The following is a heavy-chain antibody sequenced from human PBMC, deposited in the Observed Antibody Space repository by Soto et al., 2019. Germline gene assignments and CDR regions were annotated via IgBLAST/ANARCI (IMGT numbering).Heavy chain of an antibody. J-gene: IGHJ4*02. V-gene: IGHV4-34*01. D-gene: IGHD5-18*01. CDR2: INHSGST. CDR1: GGSFSGYY. Sequence: SETLSLTCAVYGGSFSGYYWTWIRQPPGTGLEWIGEINHSGSTNYNPSLKSRATISVDTSKNQFSLKLSSVTAADTAVYYCARGRIQLWYPFDYWGQGTLVTVSS. CDR3: ARGRIQLWYPFDY.